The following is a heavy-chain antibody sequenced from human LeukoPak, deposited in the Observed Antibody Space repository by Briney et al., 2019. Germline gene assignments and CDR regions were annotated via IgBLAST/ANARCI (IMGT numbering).Heavy chain of an antibody. Sequence: PGGSLRLSCAASGFTFSSYAMSWVRQAPGKGLEWVSSISSSSSYIYYADSVKGRFTISRDNAKNSLYLQMNSLRAEDTAVYYCAREGADSNSDYWGQGTLVTVSS. CDR3: AREGADSNSDY. CDR2: ISSSSSYI. CDR1: GFTFSSYA. J-gene: IGHJ4*02. V-gene: IGHV3-21*01. D-gene: IGHD4-11*01.